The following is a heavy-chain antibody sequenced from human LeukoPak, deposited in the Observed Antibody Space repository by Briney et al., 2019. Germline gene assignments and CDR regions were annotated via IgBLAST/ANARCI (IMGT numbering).Heavy chain of an antibody. CDR3: ARHVVALGFDY. V-gene: IGHV3-21*01. Sequence: PGGSLRLSCAASRFTFSDYSMNWVRQAPGKGLQWVASISSGSVYIYYADSMKGRFTISRDNAKNSLYLQMNSLRAEDTAVYYCARHVVALGFDYWGQGTLVTVSS. CDR1: RFTFSDYS. CDR2: ISSGSVYI. D-gene: IGHD3-22*01. J-gene: IGHJ4*02.